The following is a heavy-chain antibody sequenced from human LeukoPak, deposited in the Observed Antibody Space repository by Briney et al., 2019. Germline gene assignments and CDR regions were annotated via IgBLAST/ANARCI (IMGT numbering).Heavy chain of an antibody. CDR2: INPNSGGT. CDR3: ARAEYCSSTSCYYWFDP. Sequence: ASVKVSCKASGYTFTGYYMHWVRQAPGQGLEWMGWINPNSGGTNYVQKFQGRVTMTRDTSISTAYMELSRLRSDDTAVYYCARAEYCSSTSCYYWFDPWGQGTLVTVSS. V-gene: IGHV1-2*02. CDR1: GYTFTGYY. D-gene: IGHD2-2*01. J-gene: IGHJ5*02.